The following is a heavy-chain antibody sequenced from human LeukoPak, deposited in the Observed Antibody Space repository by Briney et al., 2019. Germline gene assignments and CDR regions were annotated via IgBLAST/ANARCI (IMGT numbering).Heavy chain of an antibody. CDR2: INSDGSST. Sequence: GGSLRLSCAASGFTFSSYWMHWVRQAPGKGLVWVSRINSDGSSTSYADSVKGQFTISRDNAKNTLYLQMNSLRAEDTAVYYCARDRKQYYDFWSGYSFDYWGQGTLVTVSS. CDR1: GFTFSSYW. CDR3: ARDRKQYYDFWSGYSFDY. J-gene: IGHJ4*02. D-gene: IGHD3-3*01. V-gene: IGHV3-74*01.